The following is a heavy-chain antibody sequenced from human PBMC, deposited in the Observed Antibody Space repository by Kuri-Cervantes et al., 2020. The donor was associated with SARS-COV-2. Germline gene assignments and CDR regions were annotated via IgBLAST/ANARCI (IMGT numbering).Heavy chain of an antibody. J-gene: IGHJ4*02. D-gene: IGHD3-3*01. V-gene: IGHV3-30*02. CDR2: IRYDGSNY. CDR3: AKVETASLDY. CDR1: GFTFSSYG. Sequence: GESLKISCAASGFTFSSYGMHWVRQAPGKGLEWVAFIRYDGSNYYYADSVKGRFTISRDNSKNSLYLEMNSLRPEDTAVYYCAKVETASLDYWGQGTLVTVSS.